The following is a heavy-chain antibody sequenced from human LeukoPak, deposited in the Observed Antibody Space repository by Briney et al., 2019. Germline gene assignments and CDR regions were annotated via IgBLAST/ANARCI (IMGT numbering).Heavy chain of an antibody. CDR3: ARDKQQLVHRWFDP. J-gene: IGHJ5*02. V-gene: IGHV1-69*13. Sequence: SVKVSCKASGGTFSSYAISWARQAPGQGLEWMGGIIPIFGTANYAQKFQGRVTITADGSTSTAYMELSSLRSEDTAVYYCARDKQQLVHRWFDPWGQGTLVTVSS. D-gene: IGHD6-13*01. CDR2: IIPIFGTA. CDR1: GGTFSSYA.